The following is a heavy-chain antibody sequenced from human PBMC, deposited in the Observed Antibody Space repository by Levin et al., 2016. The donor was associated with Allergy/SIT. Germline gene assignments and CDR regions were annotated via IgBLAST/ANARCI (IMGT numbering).Heavy chain of an antibody. V-gene: IGHV3-23*01. CDR2: ISVSGDTT. D-gene: IGHD3-3*01. CDR1: GFTFSSYA. J-gene: IGHJ4*02. CDR3: AKDIKSEDFWNGFRYFDF. Sequence: GGSLRLSCVASGFTFSSYAMSWVRQAPGKGLEWVSAISVSGDTTYHADSVKGRFTISRDNSKNTLYLQMNSLRGEDTAVYYCAKDIKSEDFWNGFRYFDFWGQGTLVTVSS.